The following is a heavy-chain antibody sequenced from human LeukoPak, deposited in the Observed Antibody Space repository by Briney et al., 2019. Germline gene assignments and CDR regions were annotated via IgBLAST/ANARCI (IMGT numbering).Heavy chain of an antibody. D-gene: IGHD7-27*01. V-gene: IGHV4-59*01. CDR3: ARERTPGDYFDY. CDR2: IYYSGST. J-gene: IGHJ4*02. CDR1: GGSISSSY. Sequence: VKPSETLSLTCTVSGGSISSSYWSWIRQPPGKGLEWIGYIYYSGSTNYNPSLKSRVTISVDTSKNQFSLKLSSVTAADTAVYYCARERTPGDYFDYWGQGTLVTVSS.